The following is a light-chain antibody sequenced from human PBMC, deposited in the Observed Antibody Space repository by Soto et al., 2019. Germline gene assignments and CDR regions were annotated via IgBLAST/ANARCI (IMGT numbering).Light chain of an antibody. CDR3: QQYGSSPPT. J-gene: IGKJ5*01. CDR1: QTVSSNY. V-gene: IGKV3-20*01. Sequence: EIILTQSPDTLSLSPGEKATLSCRASQTVSSNYLAWCQQRPGQAPRLLIYGASTRAAGIPDRFSGSGSGTDFTLTITRLEPEDFAVYSCQQYGSSPPTFGQGTRLEI. CDR2: GAS.